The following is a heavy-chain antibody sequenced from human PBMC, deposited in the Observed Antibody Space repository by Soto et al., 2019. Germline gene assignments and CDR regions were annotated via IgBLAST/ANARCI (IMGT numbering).Heavy chain of an antibody. J-gene: IGHJ6*03. CDR2: IIPILGIA. D-gene: IGHD3-10*01. CDR1: GGTFSSYT. V-gene: IGHV1-69*02. CDR3: ARGGLVVRGVISYYYYMDV. Sequence: QVQLVQSGAEVKKPGSSVKVSCKASGGTFSSYTISWVRQAPGQGLEWMGRIIPILGIANYAQKFQGRVTITADKSTGTAYMELSSLRSEDTAVYYCARGGLVVRGVISYYYYMDVWGKGTTVTVSS.